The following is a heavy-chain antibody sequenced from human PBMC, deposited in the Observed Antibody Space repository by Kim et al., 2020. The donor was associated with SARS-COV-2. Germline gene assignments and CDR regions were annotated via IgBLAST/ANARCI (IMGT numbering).Heavy chain of an antibody. V-gene: IGHV4-34*01. Sequence: SETLSLTCAVYGGSFSGYYWSWIRQPPGKGLEWIGEFNHSGSTNYNPSLKSRVTISVDTSKNQFSLKLSSVTAADTAVYYCARGTRQWLVRGPYYYCMDVWGKGTTVAVSS. J-gene: IGHJ6*03. CDR1: GGSFSGYY. CDR3: ARGTRQWLVRGPYYYCMDV. CDR2: FNHSGST. D-gene: IGHD6-19*01.